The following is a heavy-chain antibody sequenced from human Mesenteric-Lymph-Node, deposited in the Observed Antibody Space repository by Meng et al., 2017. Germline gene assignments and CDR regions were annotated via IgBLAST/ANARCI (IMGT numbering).Heavy chain of an antibody. CDR2: IYYSGST. J-gene: IGHJ3*02. D-gene: IGHD3-10*01. Sequence: SETLSLTCTVSGGSISSSSYYWGWIRQPPGKGLEWIGSIYYSGSTYYNPSLKSRVTISVDTSKNQFSLKLSSVTAADTAVYYCARTYGSGSYSTDAFDIWGQGTMVTVSS. V-gene: IGHV4-39*07. CDR3: ARTYGSGSYSTDAFDI. CDR1: GGSISSSSYY.